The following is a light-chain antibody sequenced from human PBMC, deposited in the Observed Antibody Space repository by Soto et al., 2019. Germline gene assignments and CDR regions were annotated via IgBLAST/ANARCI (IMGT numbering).Light chain of an antibody. V-gene: IGKV3-11*01. CDR2: DAS. CDR3: QQRKNWQVT. Sequence: EIVLTQSPVPLSFSSGERATLSFRASQSVGSYLAWYQQKPGQAPRLLIYDASNRATGIPARFSGSGSGTDFTLTISSLEPEDFAVYYCQQRKNWQVTFGQGTRLEIK. CDR1: QSVGSY. J-gene: IGKJ5*01.